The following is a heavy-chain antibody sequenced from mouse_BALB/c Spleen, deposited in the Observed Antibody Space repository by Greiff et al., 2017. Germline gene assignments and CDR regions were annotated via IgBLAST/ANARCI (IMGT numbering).Heavy chain of an antibody. Sequence: VQLQQSGPGLVKPSQSLSLTCTVTGYSITSDYAWNWIRQFPGNKLEWMGYISYSGSTSYNPSLKSRISITRDTSKNQFFLQLNSVTTEDTATYYCAREREYYYGSSYDYAMDYWGQGTSVTVSS. V-gene: IGHV3-2*02. CDR1: GYSITSDYA. CDR2: ISYSGST. D-gene: IGHD1-1*01. J-gene: IGHJ4*01. CDR3: AREREYYYGSSYDYAMDY.